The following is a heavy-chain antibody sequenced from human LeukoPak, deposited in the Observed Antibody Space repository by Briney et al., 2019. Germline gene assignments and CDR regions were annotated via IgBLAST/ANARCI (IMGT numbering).Heavy chain of an antibody. Sequence: SQTLPLTCTVSAGCILNGCYYCRLLHQPPEKGLGRVGCIYYNGSTYYNPSLQSQVTISVDTSINHSSLQLSGLTAADTAVYYCARDGPSSTSWKDYYYGMDVWGQGTTVTVSS. CDR1: AGCILNGCYY. CDR2: IYYNGST. CDR3: ARDGPSSTSWKDYYYGMDV. J-gene: IGHJ6*02. D-gene: IGHD2-2*01. V-gene: IGHV4-31*01.